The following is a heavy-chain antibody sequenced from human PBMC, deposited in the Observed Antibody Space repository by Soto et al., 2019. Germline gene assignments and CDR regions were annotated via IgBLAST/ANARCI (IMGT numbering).Heavy chain of an antibody. Sequence: QVQLQQWGAGLLKPSETLSLTCAVYGGSFSGYYWSWIRQPPGKGLEWIGEINHSGSTNYNPSLKSRVTISVDTSQNQFSLKLSSVTAADTAVYYCARGRRYCSSTSCYAPYFDYWGQGTLVTVSS. CDR2: INHSGST. V-gene: IGHV4-34*01. CDR1: GGSFSGYY. J-gene: IGHJ4*02. D-gene: IGHD2-2*01. CDR3: ARGRRYCSSTSCYAPYFDY.